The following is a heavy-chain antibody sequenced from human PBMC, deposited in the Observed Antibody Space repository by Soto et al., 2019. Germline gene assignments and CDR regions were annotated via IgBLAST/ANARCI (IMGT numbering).Heavy chain of an antibody. CDR3: ARDLEGYCSSTSCLNWFDP. Sequence: QVQLVESGGGVVQPGRSLRLSCAASGFTFSSYAMHWVRQAPGKGLEWVAVISYDGSNKYYADSVKGRFTISRDNSKNTLYLQMNSLRAEDTAVYYCARDLEGYCSSTSCLNWFDPWGQGTLVIVSS. CDR2: ISYDGSNK. J-gene: IGHJ5*02. D-gene: IGHD2-2*01. CDR1: GFTFSSYA. V-gene: IGHV3-30-3*01.